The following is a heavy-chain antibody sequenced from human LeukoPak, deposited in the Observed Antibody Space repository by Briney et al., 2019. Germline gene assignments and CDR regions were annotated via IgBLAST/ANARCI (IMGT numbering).Heavy chain of an antibody. CDR3: AKDQPTVTPFDY. J-gene: IGHJ4*02. V-gene: IGHV3-66*01. CDR1: GFTVSSNY. D-gene: IGHD4-17*01. Sequence: PGGSLRLSCAASGFTVSSNYMSWVRQAPGKGLEWVSVIYSGGSTYYADSVKGRFTISRDNSKNTLYLQMNSLRAEDTAVYYCAKDQPTVTPFDYWGQGTLVTVSS. CDR2: IYSGGST.